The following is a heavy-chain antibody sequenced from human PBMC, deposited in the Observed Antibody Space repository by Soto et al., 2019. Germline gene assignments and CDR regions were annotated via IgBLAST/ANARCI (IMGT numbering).Heavy chain of an antibody. CDR2: ISSSSSYI. CDR3: AREGNLDDNWFDP. CDR1: GFTFSGYS. Sequence: GGSLRLSCAASGFTFSGYSMNWVRQAPGKGLEWVSSISSSSSYIYYADSVKGRFTISRDNAKNSLYLQMNSLRAEDTAVYYCAREGNLDDNWFDPWGQGTLVTVSS. J-gene: IGHJ5*02. D-gene: IGHD1-1*01. V-gene: IGHV3-21*01.